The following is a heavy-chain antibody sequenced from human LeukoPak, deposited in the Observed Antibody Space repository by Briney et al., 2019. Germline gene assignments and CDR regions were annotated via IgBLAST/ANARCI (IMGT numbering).Heavy chain of an antibody. V-gene: IGHV1-69*13. Sequence: SVKVSCKASGGTFSSYAISWVRQAPGQGLEWMGGIIPIFGTANYAQKFQGRVTITADESTSTAYMELSSLRSEDTAVYYCARVTIPYYYDSSGYRNWFDPWGQGTLVTVSS. CDR3: ARVTIPYYYDSSGYRNWFDP. CDR2: IIPIFGTA. J-gene: IGHJ5*02. CDR1: GGTFSSYA. D-gene: IGHD3-22*01.